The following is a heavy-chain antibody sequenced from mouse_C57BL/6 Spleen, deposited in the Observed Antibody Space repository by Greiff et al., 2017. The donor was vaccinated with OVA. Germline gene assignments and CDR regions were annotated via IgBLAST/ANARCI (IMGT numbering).Heavy chain of an antibody. CDR1: GYTFTSYG. J-gene: IGHJ3*01. CDR3: ARDYGSSTGFAY. V-gene: IGHV1-81*01. Sequence: SGAELARPGASVKLSCKASGYTFTSYGISWVKQRTGQGLEWIGEIYPRSGNTYYNEKFKGKATLTADKSSSTAYMELRSLTSEDSAVYFCARDYGSSTGFAYWGQGTLVTVSA. D-gene: IGHD1-1*01. CDR2: IYPRSGNT.